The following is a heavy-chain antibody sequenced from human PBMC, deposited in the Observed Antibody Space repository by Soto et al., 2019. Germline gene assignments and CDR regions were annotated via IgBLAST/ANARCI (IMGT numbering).Heavy chain of an antibody. V-gene: IGHV1-18*01. Sequence: QVQLVQSGTEVKKPGASVMVSCKTSGYTFTSYGISWVRQATGQRLEWMGLISPYNGDTIYARKFQGRVIVTADTATSTVYMELRSLRSDDTAVYYCVRDASSGYRGWWDPWGQGTLVTVSS. J-gene: IGHJ5*02. CDR3: VRDASSGYRGWWDP. CDR2: ISPYNGDT. CDR1: GYTFTSYG. D-gene: IGHD5-18*01.